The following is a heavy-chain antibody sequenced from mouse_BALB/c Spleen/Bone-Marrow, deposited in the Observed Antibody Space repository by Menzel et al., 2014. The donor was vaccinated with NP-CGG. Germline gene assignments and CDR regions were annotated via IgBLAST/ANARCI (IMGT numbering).Heavy chain of an antibody. V-gene: IGHV1S81*02. J-gene: IGHJ2*01. Sequence: QVQLKESGAELVKPGASVKLSCKASGYTFTSYYMYWVKQRPGQGLEWIGGINPSNGGTNFNEKFKSKATLTVDKSSSTVYMQLSSLTSEDSAAYYCTREAYYDYDYFDYWGQGTTLTVSS. D-gene: IGHD2-4*01. CDR2: INPSNGGT. CDR1: GYTFTSYY. CDR3: TREAYYDYDYFDY.